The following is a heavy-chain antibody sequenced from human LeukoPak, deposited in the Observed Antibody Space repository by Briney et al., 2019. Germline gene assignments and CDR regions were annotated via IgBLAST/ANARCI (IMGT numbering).Heavy chain of an antibody. V-gene: IGHV4-34*01. Sequence: RSSETLSLTCAVYGGSFSGYYWSWIRQPPGKGLEWIGEINHSGSTNYNPSLKSRVTISVDTSKNQFSLKLGSVTAADTAVYYCARGAYYYDSSGYRSRIGFDYWGQGTLVTVSS. J-gene: IGHJ4*02. CDR3: ARGAYYYDSSGYRSRIGFDY. CDR2: INHSGST. D-gene: IGHD3-22*01. CDR1: GGSFSGYY.